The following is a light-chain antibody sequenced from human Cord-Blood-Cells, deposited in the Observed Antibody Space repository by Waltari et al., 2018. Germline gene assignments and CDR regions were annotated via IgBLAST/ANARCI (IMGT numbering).Light chain of an antibody. CDR3: CSYAGSSTFDVV. Sequence: QSALTQPASVSGSPGQSITIPCTGTSSAVGRYNLVSWYQQHPGKAPKLMIYEGSKRPSGVSNRFSGSKSGNTASLTISGLQAEDEADYYCCSYAGSSTFDVVFGGGTKLTVL. CDR1: SSAVGRYNL. J-gene: IGLJ2*01. CDR2: EGS. V-gene: IGLV2-23*03.